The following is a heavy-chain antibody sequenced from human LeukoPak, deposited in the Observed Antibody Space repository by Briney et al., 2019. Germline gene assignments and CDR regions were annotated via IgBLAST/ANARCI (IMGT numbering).Heavy chain of an antibody. CDR3: ASSYGGYSSGEDYFDY. J-gene: IGHJ4*02. CDR2: ISDSGTT. V-gene: IGHV4-59*01. D-gene: IGHD6-19*01. CDR1: GGSISSYY. Sequence: SETLSLTCTVSGGSISSYYWSWIRQPPGKGLEWFGYISDSGTTNYNPSLKSRVTISVDTSKNQFSLKLSSVTAADTAVYYCASSYGGYSSGEDYFDYWGQGTLVTVSS.